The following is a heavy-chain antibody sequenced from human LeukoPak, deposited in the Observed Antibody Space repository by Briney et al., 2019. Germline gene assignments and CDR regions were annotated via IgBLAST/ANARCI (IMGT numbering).Heavy chain of an antibody. V-gene: IGHV3-23*01. CDR1: GFTFSSYG. Sequence: GGSLRLSCAASGFTFSSYGMHWVRQAPGKGLEWVSAISGSGGNTYYADSVKGRFTISRDNSKNTLYLQMNSLRAEDTALYYCAKPAKTDYADYWGQGTLVTVSS. J-gene: IGHJ4*02. CDR2: ISGSGGNT. D-gene: IGHD1-14*01. CDR3: AKPAKTDYADY.